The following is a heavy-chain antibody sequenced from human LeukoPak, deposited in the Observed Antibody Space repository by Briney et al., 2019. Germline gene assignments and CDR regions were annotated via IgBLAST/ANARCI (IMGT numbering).Heavy chain of an antibody. V-gene: IGHV1-58*01. Sequence: ASVKVSCKASGFTFTSSAVQWVRQARGQRLEWIGWIVVGSGNTNYAQKFLERVTITRDMSTSTAYMELSSLRSEDTAVYYCAALGAGYYYYGMDVWGQGTTVTVSS. CDR1: GFTFTSSA. CDR2: IVVGSGNT. CDR3: AALGAGYYYYGMDV. D-gene: IGHD3-16*01. J-gene: IGHJ6*02.